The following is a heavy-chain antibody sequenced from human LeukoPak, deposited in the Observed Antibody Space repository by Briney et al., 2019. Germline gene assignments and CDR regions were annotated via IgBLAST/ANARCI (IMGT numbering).Heavy chain of an antibody. CDR1: GFTFDDYG. Sequence: GGSLRLSCAASGFTFDDYGMSWVRQAPGKGLEWVSGINWNGGSTGYADSVKGRFTISRDNAKNSLYLQMNSLRAEDTAVYYCAKVNKGGYDSFDYWGQGTLVTVSS. CDR3: AKVNKGGYDSFDY. D-gene: IGHD5-12*01. CDR2: INWNGGST. V-gene: IGHV3-20*04. J-gene: IGHJ4*02.